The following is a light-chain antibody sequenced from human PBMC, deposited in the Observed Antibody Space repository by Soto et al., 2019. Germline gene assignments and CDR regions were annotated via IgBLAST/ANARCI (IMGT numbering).Light chain of an antibody. V-gene: IGKV1-5*03. CDR1: QSISSW. CDR2: KTS. Sequence: DIQMTQSPSTLSASVGDRVTITCRASQSISSWLAWYQQKPGKAPKLLIYKTSSLESGVPSRFSGSGSGTDFTLTISSLQPDDFATYYCQQYNNYPWTFGQGTKVEIK. CDR3: QQYNNYPWT. J-gene: IGKJ1*01.